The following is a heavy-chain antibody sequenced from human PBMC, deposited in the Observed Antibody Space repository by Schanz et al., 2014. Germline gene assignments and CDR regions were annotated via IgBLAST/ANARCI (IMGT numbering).Heavy chain of an antibody. J-gene: IGHJ6*02. CDR3: ARHSGYYYYYGMDV. V-gene: IGHV4-39*01. CDR2: IYYSGST. Sequence: QLQLQESGPGLVKPSETLSLTCTVSGGSISSSSYYWGWIRQPPGKGLEWIGSIYYSGSTYYNPSLKIRSPFPVAPSKNQFPLKRSFVTAADTAVYYCARHSGYYYYYGMDVWGQGTTVTVSS. CDR1: GGSISSSSYY.